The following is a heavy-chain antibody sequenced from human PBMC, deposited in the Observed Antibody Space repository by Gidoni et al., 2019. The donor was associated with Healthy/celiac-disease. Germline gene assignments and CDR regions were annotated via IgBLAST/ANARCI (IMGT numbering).Heavy chain of an antibody. CDR1: GGSISSSSYY. V-gene: IGHV4-39*07. Sequence: QLQLQESGPGLVKPSETLSLTCTVSGGSISSSSYYWGWIRQPPGKGLEWIGSIYYSGSTYYNPSLKSRVTISVDTSKIQFSLKLSSVTAADTAVYYCARDDDYVWGSYRSWVAFDIWGQGTMVTVSS. D-gene: IGHD3-16*02. CDR2: IYYSGST. CDR3: ARDDDYVWGSYRSWVAFDI. J-gene: IGHJ3*02.